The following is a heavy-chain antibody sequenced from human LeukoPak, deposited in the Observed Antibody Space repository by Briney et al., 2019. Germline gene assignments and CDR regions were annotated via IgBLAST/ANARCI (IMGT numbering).Heavy chain of an antibody. J-gene: IGHJ4*02. Sequence: SDTLSLASTLSGGFFSRLYWGCLRQPPGGGREWIGDIYYSGSTNYNPSLKSRVTRSVDTSKNQFSLKPSAVLAADTAVYYCARGSGGYDDFDYWGEGTQVTVS. V-gene: IGHV4-59*11. CDR3: ARGSGGYDDFDY. CDR2: IYYSGST. CDR1: GGFFSRLY. D-gene: IGHD5-12*01.